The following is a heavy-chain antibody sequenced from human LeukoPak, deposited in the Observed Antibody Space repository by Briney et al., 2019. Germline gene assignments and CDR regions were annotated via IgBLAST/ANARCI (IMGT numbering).Heavy chain of an antibody. D-gene: IGHD4-17*01. Sequence: GGSLRLSCAASGFTFSGYYMSWIRQAPGKGLEWVSYISSSGSTIYYADSVKGRFTISRDDAKNLLYLDMNSLRAEDTAVYYCARGHTAVTRHFDFWGQGTLVTVSS. CDR3: ARGHTAVTRHFDF. CDR1: GFTFSGYY. J-gene: IGHJ4*02. V-gene: IGHV3-11*04. CDR2: ISSSGSTI.